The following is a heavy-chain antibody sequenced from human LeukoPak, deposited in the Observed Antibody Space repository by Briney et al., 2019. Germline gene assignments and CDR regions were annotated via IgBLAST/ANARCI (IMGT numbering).Heavy chain of an antibody. J-gene: IGHJ5*02. V-gene: IGHV1-2*02. D-gene: IGHD2-15*01. Sequence: ASVKVSCKASGYTFTGYNMHWVRQAPGQGLEWMGWINSNSGGTNYAQKFQGRVTMTRDTSISTVYMELSRLRSDDTAVYYCAREKVEGANWFDPWGQGTLVTVFS. CDR3: AREKVEGANWFDP. CDR2: INSNSGGT. CDR1: GYTFTGYN.